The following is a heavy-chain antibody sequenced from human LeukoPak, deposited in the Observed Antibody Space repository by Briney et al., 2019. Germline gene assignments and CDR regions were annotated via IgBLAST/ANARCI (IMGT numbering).Heavy chain of an antibody. CDR2: ISYDGSDK. CDR1: GFTFSTYD. Sequence: GRSLRLSCAASGFTFSTYDMHWVRQAPGKGLEWVAIISYDGSDKYYADSVKGRFTISRDNSKNTLYLQMNSLRAEDTAVYYCAKDFGEAAFDIWGQGTMVPVSS. J-gene: IGHJ3*02. CDR3: AKDFGEAAFDI. V-gene: IGHV3-30*18. D-gene: IGHD3-10*01.